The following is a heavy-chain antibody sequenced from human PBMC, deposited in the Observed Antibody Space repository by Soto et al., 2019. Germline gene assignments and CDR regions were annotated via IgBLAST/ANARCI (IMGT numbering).Heavy chain of an antibody. D-gene: IGHD2-2*02. V-gene: IGHV4-61*01. CDR3: AREPGYCSSTSCYTGDAFDI. CDR2: IYFSGST. CDR1: GGSVSSGSYY. Sequence: NPSETLSLTCTVSGGSVSSGSYYWSWIRQPPGKGLEWIGYIYFSGSTNYNPSLKSRVTISVDTSKNQFSLKLSSVTAADTAVYYCAREPGYCSSTSCYTGDAFDIWGQGTMVTVPS. J-gene: IGHJ3*02.